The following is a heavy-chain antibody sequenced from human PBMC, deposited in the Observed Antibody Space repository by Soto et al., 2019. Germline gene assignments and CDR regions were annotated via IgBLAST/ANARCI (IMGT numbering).Heavy chain of an antibody. J-gene: IGHJ5*02. Sequence: SETLSLTCTVSGGSISSYYWIWIRQPPGKGLEWIGYIYYSGSTNYNPSLKSRVTISVDTSKNQFSLKLSSVTAADTAVYYCARLESQSQFEPWGQGTLVTVSS. V-gene: IGHV4-59*01. D-gene: IGHD3-3*01. CDR2: IYYSGST. CDR3: ARLESQSQFEP. CDR1: GGSISSYY.